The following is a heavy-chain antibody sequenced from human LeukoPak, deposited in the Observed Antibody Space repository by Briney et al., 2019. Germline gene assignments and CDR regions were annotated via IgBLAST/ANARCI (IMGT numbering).Heavy chain of an antibody. V-gene: IGHV3-21*04. D-gene: IGHD2-15*01. CDR1: GFTFSSYS. CDR2: ISSGGSYI. J-gene: IGHJ4*02. Sequence: GGSLRLSCAASGFTFSSYSMNWVRQAPGKGLEWVSSISSGGSYIYYADSVKGRFTISRDNAKNTLYLQMKSLRVDDTAVYYCAKAPGYCSGGTCYDYWGQGSLVAVSS. CDR3: AKAPGYCSGGTCYDY.